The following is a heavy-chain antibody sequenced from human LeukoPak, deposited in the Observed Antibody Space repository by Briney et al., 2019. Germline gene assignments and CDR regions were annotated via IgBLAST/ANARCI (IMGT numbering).Heavy chain of an antibody. CDR1: GYTCTSYD. CDR2: ISGYNGNT. V-gene: IGHV1-18*01. J-gene: IGHJ5*02. D-gene: IGHD3-22*01. CDR3: AREGDNSGYFQNWFDP. Sequence: ASVKVSRKASGYTCTSYDISWVRQAPGQGLEWMGWISGYNGNTNYAQKLQGRVTMSTDTSTRTAYMELRSLRSDNTAVYYCAREGDNSGYFQNWFDPWGQGTLVTVSS.